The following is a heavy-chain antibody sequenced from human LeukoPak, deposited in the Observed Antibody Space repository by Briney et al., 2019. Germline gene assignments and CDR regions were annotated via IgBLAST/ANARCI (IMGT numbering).Heavy chain of an antibody. CDR3: ARDRPLGLRFLEWLSFDY. D-gene: IGHD3-3*01. CDR1: GYTFTSYG. J-gene: IGHJ4*02. Sequence: ASVKVSCKASGYTFTSYGISWVRQAPGQGLEWMGWISAYNGNTNYAQKLQGRVTMTTDTSTSTAYMELRSLRSDDTAAYYCARDRPLGLRFLEWLSFDYWGQGTLVTVSS. V-gene: IGHV1-18*01. CDR2: ISAYNGNT.